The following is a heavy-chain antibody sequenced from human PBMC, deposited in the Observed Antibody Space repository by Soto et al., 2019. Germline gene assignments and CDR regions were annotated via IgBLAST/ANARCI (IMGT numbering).Heavy chain of an antibody. V-gene: IGHV4-39*01. CDR2: IYYSGST. D-gene: IGHD3-22*01. CDR3: ARQTAYYYDSSGYYIDY. Sequence: QLQLQESGPGLVKPSETLSLTCTVSGGSISSSSYYWGWIRQLPGKGLEWIGSIYYSGSTYYNPSLKSRVTISVDTSKNQFSLKLSSVTAADTAVYYCARQTAYYYDSSGYYIDYWGQGTLVTVSS. CDR1: GGSISSSSYY. J-gene: IGHJ4*02.